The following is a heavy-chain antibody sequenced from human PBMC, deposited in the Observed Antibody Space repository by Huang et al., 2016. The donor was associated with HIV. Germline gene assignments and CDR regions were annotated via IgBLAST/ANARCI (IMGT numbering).Heavy chain of an antibody. CDR1: GFTFDDYA. CDR2: ISWNSKSI. Sequence: EVQLVESGGGLVQPGRSLRLSCAASGFTFDDYAFHWVRQAPGKGLEWVVGISWNSKSIDYADSVKGRFTISRDNAKNSLYLEMKSLRVEDTALYYCAKDASSGYSSGHSGFKVYFFDFWGQGTLVTVSS. V-gene: IGHV3-9*01. J-gene: IGHJ4*02. CDR3: AKDASSGYSSGHSGFKVYFFDF. D-gene: IGHD5-18*01.